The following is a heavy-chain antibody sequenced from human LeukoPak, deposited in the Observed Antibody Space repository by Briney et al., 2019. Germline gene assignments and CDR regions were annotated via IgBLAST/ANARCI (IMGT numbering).Heavy chain of an antibody. CDR3: ARDGYYYDGSGSRNPYYYYGMDV. CDR2: ISSSSSTI. D-gene: IGHD3-22*01. Sequence: GGSLRLSCAASGFTFSSYSMNWVRQAPGKGLEWVSYISSSSSTIYYADSVKGRFTISRDNAKNSLYLQMNSLRDEDTAVYYCARDGYYYDGSGSRNPYYYYGMDVWGQGTTVTVSS. CDR1: GFTFSSYS. J-gene: IGHJ6*02. V-gene: IGHV3-48*02.